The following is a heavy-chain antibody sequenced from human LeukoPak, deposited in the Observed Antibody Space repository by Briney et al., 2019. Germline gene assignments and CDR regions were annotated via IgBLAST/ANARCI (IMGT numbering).Heavy chain of an antibody. J-gene: IGHJ4*02. V-gene: IGHV3-23*01. CDR3: AKESGKFDY. CDR1: GFTFSSYA. CDR2: ISGSGGST. Sequence: GGSLRLSCAASGFTFSSYAMSWVRQAPGKGLEWVSAISGSGGSTYYADSVKGRFSISRDNSKNSLYLEMNSLRTEDAAMYYCAKESGKFDYWGQGTLVAVSS.